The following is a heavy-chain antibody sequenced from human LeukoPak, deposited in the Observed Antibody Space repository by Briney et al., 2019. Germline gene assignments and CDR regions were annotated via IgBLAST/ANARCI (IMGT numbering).Heavy chain of an antibody. CDR2: IRSKANSYAT. CDR1: GFTFSGSA. Sequence: GSLRLSCAASGFTFSGSAIHWVRQASGKGLEWVGRIRSKANSYATAYAASVKGRFTISRDDSKNTAYLQMNSLKTEDTAVYYCTRQNSGWYDFDYLGQGTLVTVSS. V-gene: IGHV3-73*01. J-gene: IGHJ4*02. D-gene: IGHD6-19*01. CDR3: TRQNSGWYDFDY.